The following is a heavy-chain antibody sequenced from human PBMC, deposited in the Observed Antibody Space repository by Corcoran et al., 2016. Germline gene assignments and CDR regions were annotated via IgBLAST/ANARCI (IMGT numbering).Heavy chain of an antibody. CDR3: ARGTYYYDSSGYPEFDY. Sequence: QVQLVQSGAEVKKPGASVKVSCKASGYTFTSYGISWVRQAPGQGLEWMGWISAYNGNTNYAQKLQDRVTMTTDTSTSTAYMELRSLRSDDTAVYYCARGTYYYDSSGYPEFDYWGQGTLVTVSS. D-gene: IGHD3-22*01. V-gene: IGHV1-18*01. CDR2: ISAYNGNT. J-gene: IGHJ4*02. CDR1: GYTFTSYG.